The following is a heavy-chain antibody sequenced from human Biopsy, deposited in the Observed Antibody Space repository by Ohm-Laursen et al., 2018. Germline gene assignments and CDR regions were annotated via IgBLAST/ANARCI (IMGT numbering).Heavy chain of an antibody. J-gene: IGHJ4*02. CDR2: ISSYNGDT. D-gene: IGHD3-16*01. V-gene: IGHV1-18*01. CDR3: ARDHDTMITGGGY. CDR1: GYTFVSYG. Sequence: GPSVKVSCKASGYTFVSYGITWVRQAPGQGLEWMGWISSYNGDTEYAQKVQGRVTLTTDTSTSTAYMELRSLKSDDTAVYYCARDHDTMITGGGYWGQGTLVTVSS.